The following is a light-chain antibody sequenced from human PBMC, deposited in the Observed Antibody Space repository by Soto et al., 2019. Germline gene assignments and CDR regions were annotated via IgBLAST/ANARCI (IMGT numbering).Light chain of an antibody. CDR2: GAS. CDR3: QQYKNWPL. CDR1: HSVNSH. Sequence: TLSFSPVERVTLSRRTSHSVNSHVAWYQQKPGQAPRLLLYGASTRATGIPVRFSGSGFGTEFTLTISSLQSEDFAVYYCQQYKNWPLFGQGTRLEIK. J-gene: IGKJ5*01. V-gene: IGKV3-15*01.